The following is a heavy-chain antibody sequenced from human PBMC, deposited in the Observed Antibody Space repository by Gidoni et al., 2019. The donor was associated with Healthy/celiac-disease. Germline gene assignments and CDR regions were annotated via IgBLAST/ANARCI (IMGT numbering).Heavy chain of an antibody. J-gene: IGHJ6*03. Sequence: QVQLVQSGAEVKKPGSSVKVSCKASGGTFSSYAFSWVRQAPGQGLEWMGGIIPIFGTANYAQKFQGRVTITADKSTSTAYMELSSLRSEDTAVYYCARGGIAAAGGRTGPGEYYYMDVWGKGTTVTVSS. V-gene: IGHV1-69*06. CDR1: GGTFSSYA. D-gene: IGHD6-13*01. CDR3: ARGGIAAAGGRTGPGEYYYMDV. CDR2: IIPIFGTA.